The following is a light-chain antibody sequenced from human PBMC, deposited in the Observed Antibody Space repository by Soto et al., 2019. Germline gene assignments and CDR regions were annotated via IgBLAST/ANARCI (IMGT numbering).Light chain of an antibody. CDR1: SSDVGGYNL. CDR2: TVS. Sequence: QSVLTQPASVSGSPGQSITISCTGTSSDVGGYNLVSWYQQHPDKAPTPMVDTVSKRPSGVSIRLPGSKSANTASLTISGLQAEDEADYYCCSYTGSSPVFGTGTKVTVL. CDR3: CSYTGSSPV. V-gene: IGLV2-23*02. J-gene: IGLJ1*01.